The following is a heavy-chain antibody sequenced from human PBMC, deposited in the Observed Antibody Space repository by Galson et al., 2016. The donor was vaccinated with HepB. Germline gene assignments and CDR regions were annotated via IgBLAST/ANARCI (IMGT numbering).Heavy chain of an antibody. D-gene: IGHD1-1*01. CDR1: GDSFSSYY. CDR3: ARLSAGGTNGVDV. V-gene: IGHV4-34*01. J-gene: IGHJ6*02. Sequence: SETLSLTCSVYGDSFSSYYWSWIRQTPGKGLEWIGEINYYGSTNYDPSLKSRVTISVDTSKNQISLKLNSVSATDTAVYYWARLSAGGTNGVDVWGQGTTVIVSS. CDR2: INYYGST.